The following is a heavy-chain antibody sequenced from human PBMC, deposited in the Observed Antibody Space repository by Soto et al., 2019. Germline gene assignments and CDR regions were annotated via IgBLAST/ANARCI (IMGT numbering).Heavy chain of an antibody. CDR2: AYYSGDT. Sequence: QVQLRESDPGVVKASETLSLTCSVSGASISRYYWSWIRQSPGKGLEWIGYAYYSGDTGYNPSLKSRVTMAIDTSKNQVSLKLTSVTAADTAVYYCARDRSTYGGGGTGEVKENWFDPWGQGALVTVSS. CDR3: ARDRSTYGGGGTGEVKENWFDP. D-gene: IGHD2-8*01. J-gene: IGHJ5*02. V-gene: IGHV4-59*01. CDR1: GASISRYY.